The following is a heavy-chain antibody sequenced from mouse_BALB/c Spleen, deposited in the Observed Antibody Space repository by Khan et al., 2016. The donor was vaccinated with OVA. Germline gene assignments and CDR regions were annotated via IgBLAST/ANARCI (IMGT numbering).Heavy chain of an antibody. CDR2: INPSTGYT. D-gene: IGHD2-1*01. Sequence: VQLQESGAELAKPVASVKMSCSASGYTFTTYWMHWVKQRPGQGLEWIGYINPSTGYTEYNQKFKDKATLTADESSSTAYMQLNSLTSEDSAVYYCGRRGLYGIFDYWGRGTLVTVSA. V-gene: IGHV1-7*01. J-gene: IGHJ3*01. CDR3: GRRGLYGIFDY. CDR1: GYTFTTYW.